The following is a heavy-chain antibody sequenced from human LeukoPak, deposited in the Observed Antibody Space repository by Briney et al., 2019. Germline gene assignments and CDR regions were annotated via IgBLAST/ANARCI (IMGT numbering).Heavy chain of an antibody. D-gene: IGHD5-18*01. CDR1: GYTFTGYY. CDR2: INPNSGGT. J-gene: IGHJ5*02. V-gene: IGHV1-2*02. Sequence: GASVKVSCKASGYTFTGYYMHWVRQAPGQGLEWMGWINPNSGGTNYAQKFQGRVTMTRDTSISTAYMELSRLRSDDTAVYYCARVKDSDTAMVTAGNWFDPWGQGTLVTVSS. CDR3: ARVKDSDTAMVTAGNWFDP.